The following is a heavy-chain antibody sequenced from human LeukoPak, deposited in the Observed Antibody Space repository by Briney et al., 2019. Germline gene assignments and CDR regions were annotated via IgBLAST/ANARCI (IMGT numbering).Heavy chain of an antibody. V-gene: IGHV3-30*02. J-gene: IGHJ4*02. Sequence: GGSLRLSCAASGFTFSDYGMHWVRQAPGKGLEWVTFIRYDGNNKYYVDSVKGRFTISRDSSKNTLYLQMNSLRPEDTAVYHCAKEYSGSFEYWGQGTLVTVSS. CDR2: IRYDGNNK. D-gene: IGHD1-26*01. CDR1: GFTFSDYG. CDR3: AKEYSGSFEY.